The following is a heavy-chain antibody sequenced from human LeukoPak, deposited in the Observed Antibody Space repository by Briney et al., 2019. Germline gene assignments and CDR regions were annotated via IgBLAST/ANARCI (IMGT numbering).Heavy chain of an antibody. V-gene: IGHV3-23*01. CDR1: GFTFSAYA. Sequence: PGGSLRLSCTASGFTFSAYAMMWVRQAPGKGPEWVSAIRGGGTSEFYADSVKGRFTISRDNSKNTLYLQMNSLRAEDTAVYYCAKGRSLITMIVVALTPWWGQGTLVTVSS. D-gene: IGHD3-22*01. CDR2: IRGGGTSE. CDR3: AKGRSLITMIVVALTPW. J-gene: IGHJ4*02.